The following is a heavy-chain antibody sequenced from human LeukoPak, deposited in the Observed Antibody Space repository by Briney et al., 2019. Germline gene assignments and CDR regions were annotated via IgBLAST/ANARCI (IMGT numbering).Heavy chain of an antibody. J-gene: IGHJ4*02. CDR3: ARKVRPDYSRFDY. D-gene: IGHD4/OR15-4a*01. Sequence: SETLSLTCTVSGGSISSRSYYWGWNRHPPGKGLGWIGSMYYSGNTYYNPSLKSRVTISVDTSKNQFSLKLSSVTAADTAVYYCARKVRPDYSRFDYWGQGTLVTVSS. V-gene: IGHV4-39*01. CDR1: GGSISSRSYY. CDR2: MYYSGNT.